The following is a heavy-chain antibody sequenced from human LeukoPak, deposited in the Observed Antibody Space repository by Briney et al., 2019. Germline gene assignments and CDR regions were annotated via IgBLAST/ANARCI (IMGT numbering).Heavy chain of an antibody. J-gene: IGHJ1*01. CDR3: ARDFAGRYSADHLPH. D-gene: IGHD1-26*01. V-gene: IGHV3-53*01. Sequence: GGSLSLSSSASAFTIRTYYLGRFRQAPGKGLEWVSVIYGGGSTYDADSVKGRFTISRDNSKNTLYLQMNSLRAENTVAYYWARDFAGRYSADHLPHWRQRPLVTVSS. CDR1: AFTIRTYY. CDR2: IYGGGST.